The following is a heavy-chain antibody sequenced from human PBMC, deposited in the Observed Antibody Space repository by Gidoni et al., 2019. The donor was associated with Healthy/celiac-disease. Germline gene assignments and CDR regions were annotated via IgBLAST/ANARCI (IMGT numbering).Heavy chain of an antibody. CDR2: MNPNGGNT. V-gene: IGHV1-8*01. Sequence: QVQLVQSGAEVKKPGASVKVSCKASGYTFTSYDINWVRQATGQGLEWMGWMNPNGGNTGYAQKFQGRVTMTRNTSISTAYMELSSLRSEDTAVYYCARGLITIFGVVNWFDPWGQGTLVTVSS. J-gene: IGHJ5*02. CDR1: GYTFTSYD. D-gene: IGHD3-3*01. CDR3: ARGLITIFGVVNWFDP.